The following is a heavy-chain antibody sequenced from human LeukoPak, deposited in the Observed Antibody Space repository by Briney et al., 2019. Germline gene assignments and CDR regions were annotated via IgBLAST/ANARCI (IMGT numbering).Heavy chain of an antibody. D-gene: IGHD6-6*01. CDR3: ARVITAARPHYYYMDV. Sequence: ASVKVFCKASGYTFTSYYMHWVRQAPGQGLEWMGIINPSGGSTSYAQKFQGRVTMTRDMSTSTVYMELSSLRSEDTAVYYCARVITAARPHYYYMDVWGKGTTVTVSS. V-gene: IGHV1-46*01. CDR1: GYTFTSYY. J-gene: IGHJ6*03. CDR2: INPSGGST.